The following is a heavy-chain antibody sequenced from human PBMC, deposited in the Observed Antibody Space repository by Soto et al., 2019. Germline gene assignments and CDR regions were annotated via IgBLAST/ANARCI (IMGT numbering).Heavy chain of an antibody. CDR1: GYTCTGYD. CDR2: INPNSGGT. Sequence: GASVKVCCNASGYTCTGYDMDWGRQARGQGLEWMGWINPNSGGTNYAQKFQGWVTMTRDTSISTAYMELSRLRSDDTALYYCARGVEDIAVAATQDFDYSGQGTMVTV. J-gene: IGHJ4*02. D-gene: IGHD6-19*01. CDR3: ARGVEDIAVAATQDFDY. V-gene: IGHV1-2*04.